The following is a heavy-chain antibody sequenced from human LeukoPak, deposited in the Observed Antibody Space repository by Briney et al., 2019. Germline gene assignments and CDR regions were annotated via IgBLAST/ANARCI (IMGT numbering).Heavy chain of an antibody. CDR1: GYTFTTYG. D-gene: IGHD3-16*02. J-gene: IGHJ4*02. CDR2: ITTYNGNT. V-gene: IGHV1-18*01. CDR3: AREDLRLGELSFDY. Sequence: ASVKVSCKASGYTFTTYGINWVRQAPGQGLEWMGWITTYNGNTNYAQKFQGRVTMTTDTSTSTAYMELRSLRSDDTAVYYCAREDLRLGELSFDYWGLGTLVTVSS.